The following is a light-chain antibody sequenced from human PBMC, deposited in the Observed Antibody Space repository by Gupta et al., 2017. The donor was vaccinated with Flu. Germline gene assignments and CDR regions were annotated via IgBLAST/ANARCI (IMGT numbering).Light chain of an antibody. CDR2: AAS. Sequence: AIRMTQSPSSFSASTGDRVTITCRASQGISSYLDWYQQKPGKAPKLLIYAASTLQSGVPSRFSGSGSGTDFTLTISCLQSEDFATDYCQQYYSYPLTFGGGTKVEIK. J-gene: IGKJ4*01. V-gene: IGKV1-8*01. CDR3: QQYYSYPLT. CDR1: QGISSY.